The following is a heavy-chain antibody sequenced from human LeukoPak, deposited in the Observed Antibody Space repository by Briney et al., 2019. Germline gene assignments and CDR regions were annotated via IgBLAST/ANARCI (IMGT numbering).Heavy chain of an antibody. Sequence: PSETLSLTCTVSGGSISSSSYYWGWIRQPPGKGLEWIGSIYYSGRTYYNPSLKSRVTISVDTSKNQFSLKLSSVTAEDTAVYYCARHQALWGSYSFEYWGQGTLVTVSS. V-gene: IGHV4-39*01. CDR2: IYYSGRT. CDR3: ARHQALWGSYSFEY. CDR1: GGSISSSSYY. J-gene: IGHJ4*02. D-gene: IGHD3-16*01.